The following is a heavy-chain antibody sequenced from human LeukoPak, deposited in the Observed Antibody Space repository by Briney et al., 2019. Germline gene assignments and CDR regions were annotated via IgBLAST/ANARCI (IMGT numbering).Heavy chain of an antibody. CDR1: GFTVSSNY. Sequence: GGSLRLSCAASGFTVSSNYMSWVRQAPGKGLEWVSVIYSGGSTYYADSVKGRFTISRDNSKNTLYLQMNSLRAEDTAVYYCARNLRGPRDYMDVWGKGTTVTISS. J-gene: IGHJ6*03. CDR3: ARNLRGPRDYMDV. V-gene: IGHV3-66*01. CDR2: IYSGGST.